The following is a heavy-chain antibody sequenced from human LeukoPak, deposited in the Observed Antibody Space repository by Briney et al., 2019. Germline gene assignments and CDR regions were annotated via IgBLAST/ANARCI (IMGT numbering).Heavy chain of an antibody. Sequence: KPSETLSLTCTVSGGSISSSSYYWGWIRQPPGKGLEWIGSIYYSGSTYYNPSLKSRVTISVDTSKNQFSLKLSSVTAADTAVYYCASRYSSSAYYYYGMDVWGQGITVTVSS. CDR3: ASRYSSSAYYYYGMDV. J-gene: IGHJ6*02. V-gene: IGHV4-39*01. D-gene: IGHD6-6*01. CDR2: IYYSGST. CDR1: GGSISSSSYY.